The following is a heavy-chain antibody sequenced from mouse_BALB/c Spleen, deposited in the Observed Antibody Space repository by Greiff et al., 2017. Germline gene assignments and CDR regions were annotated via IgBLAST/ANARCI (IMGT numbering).Heavy chain of an antibody. V-gene: IGHV5-9-4*01. D-gene: IGHD2-4*01. Sequence: DVMLVESGGGLVKPGGSLKLSCAASGFTFSSYAMSWVRQSPEKRLQWVAEMSSGGSYTYYPDTVTGRFTISRDNARNTLYLVMSSLRSEDTAMYYCARGRGLREDWIADWGQGTLVTVSA. CDR2: MSSGGSYT. CDR1: GFTFSSYA. CDR3: ARGRGLREDWIAD. J-gene: IGHJ3*01.